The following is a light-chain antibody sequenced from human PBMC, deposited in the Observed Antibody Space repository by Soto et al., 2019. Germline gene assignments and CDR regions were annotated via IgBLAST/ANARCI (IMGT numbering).Light chain of an antibody. Sequence: EIVLTQSPATLSVSPGERATLSCRASQGIFYNLAWFQQRPGQAPRLLIYDAYNRATGIPPRFSGSGSGTDFTLTISSLEPEDSAVYYCQQRHMWPITFGQGTRLEIK. CDR2: DAY. CDR3: QQRHMWPIT. V-gene: IGKV3D-11*01. J-gene: IGKJ5*01. CDR1: QGIFYN.